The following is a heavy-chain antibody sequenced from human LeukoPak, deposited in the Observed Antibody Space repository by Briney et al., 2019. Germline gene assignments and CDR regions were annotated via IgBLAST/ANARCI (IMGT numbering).Heavy chain of an antibody. V-gene: IGHV3-23*01. J-gene: IGHJ4*02. D-gene: IGHD3-3*01. CDR1: GFTFSSYA. Sequence: PGGSLRLSCAASGFTFSSYAMSWVRQAPGKGLEWVSAISGSGGSTYYADSVKGRFTISRDNSKNTLYLQMNSLRAEDTAVYYCAKDLGDFWSGPYDYWGQGTLVTVSS. CDR2: ISGSGGST. CDR3: AKDLGDFWSGPYDY.